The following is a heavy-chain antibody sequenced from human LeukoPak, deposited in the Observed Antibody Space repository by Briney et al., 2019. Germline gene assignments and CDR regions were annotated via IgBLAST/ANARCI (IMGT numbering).Heavy chain of an antibody. CDR2: INLSGTT. J-gene: IGHJ6*02. CDR3: ARSQLRYLELYYYAMDV. Sequence: PSETLSLTCALSGGSYWSWIRQSPGKALAWSGEINLSGTTNYNPPLKSRVTISADTSKNQLSLKVNSVTAADTAVYYCARSQLRYLELYYYAMDVWGQGTTVTVSS. D-gene: IGHD3-9*01. CDR1: GGSY. V-gene: IGHV4-34*01.